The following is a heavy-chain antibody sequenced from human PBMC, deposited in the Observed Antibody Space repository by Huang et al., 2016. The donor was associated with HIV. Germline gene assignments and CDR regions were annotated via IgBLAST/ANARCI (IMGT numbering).Heavy chain of an antibody. V-gene: IGHV4-34*01. D-gene: IGHD2-15*01. CDR2: ISQSGST. Sequence: QGQLQQWGAGLLKPSETLSLTCAVYGGSFSRYYWPWVRQPPGKGLEWIGEISQSGSTNYNASLESRVTISGDTSKNQFSLRLTSGTAADTATYFCARAPAGNDYSLYNYYGLDIWGQGTTVTVSS. CDR3: ARAPAGNDYSLYNYYGLDI. J-gene: IGHJ6*02. CDR1: GGSFSRYY.